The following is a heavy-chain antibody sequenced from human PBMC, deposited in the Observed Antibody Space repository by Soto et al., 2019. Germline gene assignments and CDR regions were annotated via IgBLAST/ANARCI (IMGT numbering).Heavy chain of an antibody. CDR3: ARDHLILPAHDFFYGSDV. Sequence: PGGSLGLSCEVSGFTFSMYSMSWVRQSPGKGLEWVAKIPQDGVDGHYADSVKGRCTISRDNGKNSLYLQLNNLRAEDAAVYYCARDHLILPAHDFFYGSDVGGRGATVTVSS. CDR1: GFTFSMYS. CDR2: IPQDGVDG. D-gene: IGHD2-21*02. V-gene: IGHV3-7*03. J-gene: IGHJ6*02.